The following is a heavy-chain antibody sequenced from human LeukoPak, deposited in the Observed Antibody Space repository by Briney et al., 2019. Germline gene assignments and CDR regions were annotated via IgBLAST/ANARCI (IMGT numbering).Heavy chain of an antibody. V-gene: IGHV4-59*08. J-gene: IGHJ4*02. CDR2: IYYSGST. Sequence: PSETLSLTCTVSGGSICSYYWSWIRQPPGKGLEWIGYIYYSGSTNYNPSLKSRVTISVDTSKNQFSLKLSSVTAADTAVYYCARRMADYYYDSSGCYFDYWGQGTLVTVSS. CDR3: ARRMADYYYDSSGCYFDY. D-gene: IGHD3-22*01. CDR1: GGSICSYY.